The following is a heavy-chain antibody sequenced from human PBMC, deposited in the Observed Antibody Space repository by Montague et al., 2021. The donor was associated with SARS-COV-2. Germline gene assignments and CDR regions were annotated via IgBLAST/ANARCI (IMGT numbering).Heavy chain of an antibody. CDR3: VEIVGAADY. J-gene: IGHJ4*02. Sequence: SETLSLTCTVSGGSISSSSYYWGWIRHPPGKGLEWIGCIYYSGSTYYTPSLKIRVTISVDTSKNQLSLKLSSVTAADTAVYYCVEIVGAADYWGQGTLVTVSS. V-gene: IGHV4-39*01. CDR2: IYYSGST. CDR1: GGSISSSSYY. D-gene: IGHD1-26*01.